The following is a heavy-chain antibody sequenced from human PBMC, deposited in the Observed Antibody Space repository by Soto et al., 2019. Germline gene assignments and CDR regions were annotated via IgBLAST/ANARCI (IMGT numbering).Heavy chain of an antibody. Sequence: EVQLVESGGGLVQPGGSLRLSCSASGFTFSDHYMDWVRQAPGKGLEWVGRSRKKAYSYTTEYAASVKDRFTIPRDESRRSVYLQMNSLKIEDTAVYSCTSPWGDHRDFDNWGQGTLVTVSS. CDR3: TSPWGDHRDFDN. V-gene: IGHV3-72*01. CDR1: GFTFSDHY. D-gene: IGHD3-10*01. J-gene: IGHJ4*02. CDR2: SRKKAYSYTT.